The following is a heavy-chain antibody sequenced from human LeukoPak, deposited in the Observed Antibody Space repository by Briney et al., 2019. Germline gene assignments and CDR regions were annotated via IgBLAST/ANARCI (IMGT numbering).Heavy chain of an antibody. CDR1: GYTFTNYA. CDR2: INTNTGNP. V-gene: IGHV7-4-1*02. J-gene: IGHJ3*02. Sequence: ASVKVSCKASGYTFTNYAMNWVRQATGQGLEWMGWINTNTGNPTYAQGFTGRFVFSLDTSVNKAYLQISSLKAEDTAVYYCARPLSNYARDGFDIWGQGTMVTVSS. CDR3: ARPLSNYARDGFDI. D-gene: IGHD1-26*01.